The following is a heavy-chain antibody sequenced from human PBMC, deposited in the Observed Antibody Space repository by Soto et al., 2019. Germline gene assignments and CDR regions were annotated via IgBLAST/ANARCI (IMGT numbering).Heavy chain of an antibody. CDR3: ARVGSGQPPSGLGMDV. CDR1: GCTFTSYY. V-gene: IGHV1-46*01. Sequence: ASVKVSCKASGCTFTSYYMHWVRQAPGQGLEWMGIINPSGGSTSYAQKFQGRVTMTRDTSTSTVYMELSSLRSEDTAVYYCARVGSGQPPSGLGMDVWGQGTTVTVSS. D-gene: IGHD3-10*01. J-gene: IGHJ6*02. CDR2: INPSGGST.